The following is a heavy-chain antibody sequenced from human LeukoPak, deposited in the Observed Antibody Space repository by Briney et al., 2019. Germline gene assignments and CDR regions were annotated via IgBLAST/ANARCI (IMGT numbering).Heavy chain of an antibody. J-gene: IGHJ5*02. Sequence: GGSLRLSCAASGFTVSSNYMSWVRQASGKGLEWVSVIYSGGSTYYADSVKGRFTISRDNSKNTLYLQMNSLRAEDTAVYYCARAYCGGDCYSGLYWFDPWGQGTLVTVSS. CDR1: GFTVSSNY. CDR2: IYSGGST. D-gene: IGHD2-21*02. CDR3: ARAYCGGDCYSGLYWFDP. V-gene: IGHV3-53*01.